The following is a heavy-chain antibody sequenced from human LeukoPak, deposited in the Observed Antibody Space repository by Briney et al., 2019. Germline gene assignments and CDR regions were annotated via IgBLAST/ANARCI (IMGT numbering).Heavy chain of an antibody. D-gene: IGHD4-17*01. V-gene: IGHV3-48*01. CDR3: ARENGDYVDY. J-gene: IGHJ4*02. Sequence: PGGSLRLSCAASGFTFSSYSMNWVRQAPGKGLEWVSYISSSSTIYYADSVKGRFTISRDNAKNSLYLQMNSLRAEDTAVYYCARENGDYVDYWGQGTLVTVSS. CDR1: GFTFSSYS. CDR2: ISSSSTI.